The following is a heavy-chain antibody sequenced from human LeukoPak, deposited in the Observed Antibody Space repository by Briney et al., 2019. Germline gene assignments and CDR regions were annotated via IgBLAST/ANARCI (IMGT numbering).Heavy chain of an antibody. CDR1: GYTFTSYG. D-gene: IGHD3-10*01. V-gene: IGHV1-18*01. CDR3: ARDPTITSRDNWFDP. J-gene: IGHJ5*02. Sequence: ASVKVSCKASGYTFTSYGISWVRQAPGQGLEWMGWISAYNGNTNYAQKLQGRVTMTRDTSTSTVYMELSSLRSEDTAVYYCARDPTITSRDNWFDPWGQGTLVTVSS. CDR2: ISAYNGNT.